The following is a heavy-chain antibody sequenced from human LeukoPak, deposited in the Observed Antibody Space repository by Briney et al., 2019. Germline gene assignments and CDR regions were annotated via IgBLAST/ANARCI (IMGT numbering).Heavy chain of an antibody. CDR2: IYHSGST. Sequence: SETLSLTCTVSGYSISSGYYWGWIRQPPGKGLEWIGSIYHSGSTYYNPSLKSRVTISVDRSKNQFSLKLSSVTAADTAVYYCARELAAAGIGAFDIWGQGTMVTVSS. CDR3: ARELAAAGIGAFDI. J-gene: IGHJ3*02. V-gene: IGHV4-38-2*02. CDR1: GYSISSGYY. D-gene: IGHD6-13*01.